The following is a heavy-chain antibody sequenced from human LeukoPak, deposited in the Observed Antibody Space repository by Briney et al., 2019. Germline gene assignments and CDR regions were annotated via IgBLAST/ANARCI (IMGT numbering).Heavy chain of an antibody. D-gene: IGHD2-8*01. CDR3: ARSTYCSNGGCHLYGMDV. CDR1: GDSISSSY. J-gene: IGHJ6*02. CDR2: IYYSGST. V-gene: IGHV4-59*08. Sequence: SETLSLTCTVSGDSISSSYWSWIRQPPGKGLEWIGYIYYSGSTNYNPSLKSRVTISVDTSKNQFSLKVSSVTAADTAVYYCARSTYCSNGGCHLYGMDVWGQGTTVTVSS.